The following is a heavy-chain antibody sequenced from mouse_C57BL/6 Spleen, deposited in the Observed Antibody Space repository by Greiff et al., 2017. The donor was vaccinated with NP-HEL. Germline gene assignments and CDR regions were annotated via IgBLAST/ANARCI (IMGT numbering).Heavy chain of an antibody. J-gene: IGHJ1*03. Sequence: DVMLVESGGGLVQPGGSLKLSCAASGFTFSDYGMAWVRQAPRKGPEWVAFLSNLAYSIYYADTVTGRFPISRENAKNTLYQEMSRLRSEDTAMYYCARQGGNWYFDVWGTGTTVTVSS. CDR1: GFTFSDYG. D-gene: IGHD2-14*01. CDR2: LSNLAYSI. V-gene: IGHV5-15*01. CDR3: ARQGGNWYFDV.